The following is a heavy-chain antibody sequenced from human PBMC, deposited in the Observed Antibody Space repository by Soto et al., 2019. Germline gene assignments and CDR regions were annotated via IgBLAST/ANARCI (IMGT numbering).Heavy chain of an antibody. J-gene: IGHJ6*02. CDR1: GGTFSSNA. Sequence: ASVKVSCKASGGTFSSNAISWVRQSPGQGLEWMGGIIPIFGTANYAQKFQGRVTMTRDTSISTAYMELSRLRSDDTAAYYCARGAMVRGVIPPPAYYYYGMDVWGQGTTVTVSS. V-gene: IGHV1-69*05. CDR3: ARGAMVRGVIPPPAYYYYGMDV. D-gene: IGHD3-10*01. CDR2: IIPIFGTA.